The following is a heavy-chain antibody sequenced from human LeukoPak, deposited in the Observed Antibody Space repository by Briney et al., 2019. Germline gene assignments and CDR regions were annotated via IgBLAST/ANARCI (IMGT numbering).Heavy chain of an antibody. CDR3: ARQTYYDFWSGPSHFDY. D-gene: IGHD3-3*01. J-gene: IGHJ4*02. CDR2: IYYSGST. CDR1: GGSISSSSYY. V-gene: IGHV4-39*01. Sequence: SETLSLTCTVSGGSISSSSYYWGWIRQPPGKGLEWIGSIYYSGSTYYNPSLKSRVTISVDTSKNQFSLKLSSVTAVDTAVYYCARQTYYDFWSGPSHFDYWGQGTLVTVSS.